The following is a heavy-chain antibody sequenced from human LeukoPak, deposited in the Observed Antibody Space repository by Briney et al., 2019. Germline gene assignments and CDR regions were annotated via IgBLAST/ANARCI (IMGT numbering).Heavy chain of an antibody. CDR1: GLTFSSHW. D-gene: IGHD2-2*01. J-gene: IGHJ4*02. CDR3: ARGQGYQLLPFDY. Sequence: GGSLRLSCAASGLTFSSHWMHWVRQAPGEGLVWVSRITNDGSSTTYADSVKGRFTISRDNAKNMLYLQVNSLRAEDTAVYYCARGQGYQLLPFDYWGQGTLVTVSS. CDR2: ITNDGSST. V-gene: IGHV3-74*01.